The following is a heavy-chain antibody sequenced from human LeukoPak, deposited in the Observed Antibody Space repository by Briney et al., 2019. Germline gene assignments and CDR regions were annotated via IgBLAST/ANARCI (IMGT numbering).Heavy chain of an antibody. CDR3: ARVSDIMISFGGGISYFDY. D-gene: IGHD3-16*02. Sequence: SETLSLTCALYGGSFSDYHWTWIRQPPGKGLEWIGEINHSGGTDYNPSLRSRLTISVDTSKKQFSLQLSSVTAADTGVYYCARVSDIMISFGGGISYFDYWGQGSLVTVSS. CDR2: INHSGGT. V-gene: IGHV4-34*01. CDR1: GGSFSDYH. J-gene: IGHJ4*02.